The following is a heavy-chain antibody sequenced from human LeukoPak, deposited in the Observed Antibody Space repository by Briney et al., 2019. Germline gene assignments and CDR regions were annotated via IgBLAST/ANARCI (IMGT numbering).Heavy chain of an antibody. CDR2: IFSGGST. CDR1: GFTFDDYG. J-gene: IGHJ4*02. V-gene: IGHV3-53*01. CDR3: AREAVTRNYFDY. D-gene: IGHD4-17*01. Sequence: GGSLRLSCAASGFTFDDYGMSWVRQAPGKGLEWGSIIFSGGSTYYAASVKGRFTISRDNSKNTLYLQMNSLRAEDTAVYYCAREAVTRNYFDYRGQGTLVTVSS.